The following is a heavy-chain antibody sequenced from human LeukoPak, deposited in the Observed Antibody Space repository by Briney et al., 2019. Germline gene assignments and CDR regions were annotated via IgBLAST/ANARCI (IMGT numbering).Heavy chain of an antibody. CDR3: ARQNDFRLDY. J-gene: IGHJ4*02. CDR2: IYPGDSDT. CDR1: GYTFSSYW. V-gene: IGHV5-51*01. D-gene: IGHD3-3*01. Sequence: GESLKVSCKGSGYTFSSYWIGWVRQMPGKGLEWMGIIYPGDSDTRYSPSLQGQVTISVDTSIGTAYLQWSSLKASDTAIYYCARQNDFRLDYWGQGTLVTVSS.